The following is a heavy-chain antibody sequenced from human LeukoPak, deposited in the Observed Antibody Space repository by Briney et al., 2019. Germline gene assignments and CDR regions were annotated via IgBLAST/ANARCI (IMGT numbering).Heavy chain of an antibody. D-gene: IGHD6-19*01. CDR3: AGQGGAVAGRAVDF. V-gene: IGHV4-59*08. CDR1: GASLSSYY. J-gene: IGHJ4*02. Sequence: PSETLSLTCTVSGASLSSYYWSWIRQPPGKGLEWIGFIYHTGSADYNPSLKSRVTISVDTSKSQFSLKLTSVTAADTAFYYCAGQGGAVAGRAVDFWGQGVLVTVSS. CDR2: IYHTGSA.